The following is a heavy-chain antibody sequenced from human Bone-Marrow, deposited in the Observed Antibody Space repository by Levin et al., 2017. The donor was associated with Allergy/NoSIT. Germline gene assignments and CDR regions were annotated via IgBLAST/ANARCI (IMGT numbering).Heavy chain of an antibody. V-gene: IGHV3-15*01. D-gene: IGHD3-22*01. Sequence: GESLKISCVGSGFPFIHAWMSWVRQAPGKGLEWVGRIKSKAGGGTTDYAAPVKGRFTISRDDSQNTLYLQMNSLETEDTAVYYCTTELGSDSYYYRSGFHGTGAFDKWGQGTMVTVSS. J-gene: IGHJ3*02. CDR1: GFPFIHAW. CDR2: IKSKAGGGTT. CDR3: TTELGSDSYYYRSGFHGTGAFDK.